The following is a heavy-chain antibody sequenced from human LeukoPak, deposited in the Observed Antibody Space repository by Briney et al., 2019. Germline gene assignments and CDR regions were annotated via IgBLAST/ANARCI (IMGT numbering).Heavy chain of an antibody. Sequence: GGVLRLCCAGAGIPFSNYWMSLVRQAPGEGLGLVASIKPDGSERYYVDSVKGRFTISRDNAKSSLYLQMNSLRAEDTAIYYCARPAYCGGTCYFYFDCWGQGTLVTVSS. CDR2: IKPDGSER. D-gene: IGHD2-21*02. V-gene: IGHV3-7*05. J-gene: IGHJ4*02. CDR3: ARPAYCGGTCYFYFDC. CDR1: GIPFSNYW.